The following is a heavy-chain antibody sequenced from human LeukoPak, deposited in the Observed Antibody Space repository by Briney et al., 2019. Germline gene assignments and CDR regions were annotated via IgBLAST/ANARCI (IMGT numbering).Heavy chain of an antibody. V-gene: IGHV3-7*03. Sequence: GGSLRLSCAASGFTFSDYWISWVRQAPGKGLEWVANIKQDGSGKYYMDSVKGRFTISRDNTENSLYLQMNILSAEDTAVYYCAREGNPPIYYGLDVWGQGTTVTVSS. J-gene: IGHJ6*02. CDR3: AREGNPPIYYGLDV. CDR2: IKQDGSGK. CDR1: GFTFSDYW.